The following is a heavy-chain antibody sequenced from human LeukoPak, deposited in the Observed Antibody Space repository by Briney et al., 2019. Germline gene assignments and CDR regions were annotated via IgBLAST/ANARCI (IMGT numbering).Heavy chain of an antibody. CDR1: GFTFSSYA. D-gene: IGHD5-18*01. V-gene: IGHV3-7*03. CDR2: IKQDGSEK. CDR3: ASGGYSFFY. Sequence: GGSLRLSCAASGFTFSSYAMNWVRQAPGKGLEWVANIKQDGSEKYYVDSVKGRFTISRDNAKNSLYLQMNSLRAEDTAVYYCASGGYSFFYWGQGTLVTVSS. J-gene: IGHJ4*02.